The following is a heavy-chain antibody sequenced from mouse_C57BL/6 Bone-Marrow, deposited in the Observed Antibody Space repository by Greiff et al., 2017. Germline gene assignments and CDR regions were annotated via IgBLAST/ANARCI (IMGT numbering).Heavy chain of an antibody. CDR3: AADGKFFDY. Sequence: EVKLMESGGGLVKPGGSLKLSCAASGFTFSDSGMHWVRQAPEKGLEWVAYISSGSSTIFYADTVKGRFTISRDNAKNTLFLQMTSLRSEDTAMYYCAADGKFFDYWGQGTTLTVSS. V-gene: IGHV5-17*01. D-gene: IGHD2-1*01. J-gene: IGHJ2*01. CDR1: GFTFSDSG. CDR2: ISSGSSTI.